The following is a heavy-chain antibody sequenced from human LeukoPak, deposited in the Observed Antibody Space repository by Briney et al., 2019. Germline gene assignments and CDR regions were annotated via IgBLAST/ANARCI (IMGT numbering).Heavy chain of an antibody. CDR1: GFTFSSYW. J-gene: IGHJ4*02. CDR2: IKLDGSET. V-gene: IGHV3-7*04. Sequence: GGSLRLSCAASGFTFSSYWMSWVRQAPGKGLEWVANIKLDGSETNYVDSVKGRFTISRDNAKNSLFLQMNSLRAEDTAVYYCARGYSYVFYWGQGTLVSVSS. D-gene: IGHD5-18*01. CDR3: ARGYSYVFY.